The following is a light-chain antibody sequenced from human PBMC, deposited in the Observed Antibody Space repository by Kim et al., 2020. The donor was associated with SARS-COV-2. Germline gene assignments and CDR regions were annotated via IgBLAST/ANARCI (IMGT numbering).Light chain of an antibody. CDR1: SPNNGAGYD. CDR2: GNS. CDR3: QSFDNSLSAHWV. Sequence: VTSSCTRSSPNNGAGYDVHWYQQVPGTAPKLLMYGNSNRPSGVPDRFSGSKSGTAASLAITGLQAEDEADYYCQSFDNSLSAHWVFGGGTQLTVL. V-gene: IGLV1-40*01. J-gene: IGLJ3*02.